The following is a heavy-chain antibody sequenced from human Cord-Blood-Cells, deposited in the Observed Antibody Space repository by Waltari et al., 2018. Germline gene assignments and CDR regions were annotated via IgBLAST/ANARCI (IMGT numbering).Heavy chain of an antibody. Sequence: QVQLVESGGGVVQPGRSLRLSCAASGFTFSSYGMHWVRQAPGKGLEWVAVIWYDGSNKYYADSVKGRFTISRDNSKNTLYLQMNSLRAEDTAVYYCARDQGGYSGYVRHGDMDVWGQGTTVTVSS. J-gene: IGHJ6*02. D-gene: IGHD5-12*01. V-gene: IGHV3-33*01. CDR1: GFTFSSYG. CDR3: ARDQGGYSGYVRHGDMDV. CDR2: IWYDGSNK.